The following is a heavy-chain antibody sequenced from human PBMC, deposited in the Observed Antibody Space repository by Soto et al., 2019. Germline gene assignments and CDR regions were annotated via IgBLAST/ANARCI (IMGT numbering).Heavy chain of an antibody. CDR3: AKDSTVYRSAYDFDS. D-gene: IGHD6-25*01. V-gene: IGHV1-8*01. CDR2: INPNSGNT. J-gene: IGHJ4*02. CDR1: GYTYTRYL. Sequence: VSVKGSCKASGYTYTRYLINWGRQTTGQGLEWMGWINPNSGNTGYAQKFEGRVTMTRNTSISTAYMELSSLRSEDTAVYYCAKDSTVYRSAYDFDSWGQGNLVTVSS.